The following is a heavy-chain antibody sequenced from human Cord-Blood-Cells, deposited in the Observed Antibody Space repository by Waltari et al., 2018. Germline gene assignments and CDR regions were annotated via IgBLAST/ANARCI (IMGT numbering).Heavy chain of an antibody. CDR1: GYSISSGYY. J-gene: IGHJ4*02. D-gene: IGHD1-1*01. CDR2: IYHSGST. V-gene: IGHV4-38-2*01. CDR3: ARGISWNYFDY. Sequence: QVQLQESGPGLVKPSETLSLTCAVSGYSISSGYYWGWIRQPPGKGLEWIGSIYHSGSTYHTPSLKSRVTISVYTSKNQFSLKLSSVTAADTAVYYCARGISWNYFDYWGQGTLVTVSS.